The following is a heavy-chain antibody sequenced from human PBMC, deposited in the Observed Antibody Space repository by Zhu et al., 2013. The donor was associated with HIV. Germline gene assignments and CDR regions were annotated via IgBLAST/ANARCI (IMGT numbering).Heavy chain of an antibody. CDR1: GFTFSSYA. Sequence: VQLVESGGGVVQPGRSLRLSCAASGFTFSSYAMHWVRQAPGKGLEWVAVISYDGSNKYYADSVKGRFTISRDNSKNTLYLQMNSLRAEDTAVYYCARDPYYDILTGYFLGYFDYWGQGTLVTVSS. D-gene: IGHD3-9*01. V-gene: IGHV3-30-3*01. CDR3: ARDPYYDILTGYFLGYFDY. J-gene: IGHJ4*02. CDR2: ISYDGSNK.